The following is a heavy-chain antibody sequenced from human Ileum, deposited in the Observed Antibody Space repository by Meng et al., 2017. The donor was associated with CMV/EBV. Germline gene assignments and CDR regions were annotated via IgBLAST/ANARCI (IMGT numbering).Heavy chain of an antibody. Sequence: SCQTSGYTFTRKNIIWVRRAPGQGPEWMGWINTNTGNPTYAQGFTGRFVFSLDTSVNTAYLQITSLKPEDTAVYYCARDGLSGRYFDYWGQGSLVTVSS. J-gene: IGHJ4*02. D-gene: IGHD1-26*01. CDR2: INTNTGNP. CDR3: ARDGLSGRYFDY. V-gene: IGHV7-4-1*02. CDR1: GYTFTRKN.